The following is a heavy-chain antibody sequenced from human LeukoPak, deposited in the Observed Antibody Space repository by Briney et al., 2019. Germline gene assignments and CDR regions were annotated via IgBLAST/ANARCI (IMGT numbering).Heavy chain of an antibody. CDR3: AKQKGGTD. CDR1: GFTVSSNY. J-gene: IGHJ4*02. V-gene: IGHV3-23*01. Sequence: GGSLRLSCAASGFTVSSNYMSWVRQAPGKGLEWVSAISSSGGSTYYADSVKGRFTISRDNSKNTLYLQMNSLRAEDTAVYYCAKQKGGTDWGQGTLVTVSS. D-gene: IGHD3-16*01. CDR2: ISSSGGST.